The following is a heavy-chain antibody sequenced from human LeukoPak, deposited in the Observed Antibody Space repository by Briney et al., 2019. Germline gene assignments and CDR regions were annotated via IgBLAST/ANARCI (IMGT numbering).Heavy chain of an antibody. V-gene: IGHV3-73*01. CDR1: GFTFSGSA. D-gene: IGHD4-17*01. Sequence: GGSLRLSCAASGFTFSGSAMHWVRQASGKGLEWVGRIRSKANSYATAYAASVKGRFTISRDDSKNTAYLQMNSLKTEDTAVYYCTRDTTVTTGGDYWGQGTLVTVSS. CDR3: TRDTTVTTGGDY. J-gene: IGHJ4*02. CDR2: IRSKANSYAT.